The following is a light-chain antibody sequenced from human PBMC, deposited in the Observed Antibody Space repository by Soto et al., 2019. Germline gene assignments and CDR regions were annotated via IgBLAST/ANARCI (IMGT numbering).Light chain of an antibody. Sequence: DIQMTQSPSILSVSGGDRATLTCRASQTISTLLAWHQQKPGKAPKLLIYDASSLESGLPARFSGSGSGTEFTLTISNLQPDDFATYCCQHNNSYSVAFGQGTKVDIK. CDR3: QHNNSYSVA. CDR1: QTISTL. CDR2: DAS. J-gene: IGKJ1*01. V-gene: IGKV1-5*01.